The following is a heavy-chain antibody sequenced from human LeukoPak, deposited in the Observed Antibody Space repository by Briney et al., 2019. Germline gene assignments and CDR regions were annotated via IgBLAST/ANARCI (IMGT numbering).Heavy chain of an antibody. CDR2: IYYSGST. Sequence: SETLSLTCTVSGGSISSYYWRWIRQPPGKGLEWIGYIYYSGSTNYNPSLKSRVTISVDTSKNQFSLKLSSVTAADTAVYYCARAASYGMDVWGQGTTVTVSS. CDR3: ARAASYGMDV. CDR1: GGSISSYY. D-gene: IGHD6-25*01. V-gene: IGHV4-59*01. J-gene: IGHJ6*02.